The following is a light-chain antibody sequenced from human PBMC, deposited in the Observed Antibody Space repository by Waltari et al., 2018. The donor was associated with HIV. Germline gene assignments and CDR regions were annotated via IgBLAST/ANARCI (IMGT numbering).Light chain of an antibody. CDR1: TSDVGPYNN. Sequence: QSALTQPPSASGSPGQSVTIPCTGKTSDVGPYNNVTWSHQHPGKAPKLMIYEDFKRPAGVPDRFSGSKSGNTASLTVSGLQAEDEADYYCTSYAGRNTLVFGGGTKLTVL. CDR3: TSYAGRNTLV. J-gene: IGLJ2*01. V-gene: IGLV2-8*01. CDR2: EDF.